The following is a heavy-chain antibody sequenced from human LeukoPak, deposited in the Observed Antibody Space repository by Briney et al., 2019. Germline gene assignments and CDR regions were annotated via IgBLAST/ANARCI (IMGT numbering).Heavy chain of an antibody. CDR1: GLTFSSYA. J-gene: IGHJ6*02. V-gene: IGHV3-21*01. Sequence: KPGGSLRLSCAASGLTFSSYAMNWVRQAPGQGLEWVSSLRSTTYIYYADSVKGRFTISSDNAENSLYLQMNSLRVEDTGVYYCARNYGSGIYSGMDVWGQGTTVTVSS. D-gene: IGHD3-10*01. CDR2: LRSTTYI. CDR3: ARNYGSGIYSGMDV.